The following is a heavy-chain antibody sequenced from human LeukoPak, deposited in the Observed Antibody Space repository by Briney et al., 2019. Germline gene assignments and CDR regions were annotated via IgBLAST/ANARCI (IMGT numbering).Heavy chain of an antibody. J-gene: IGHJ3*02. CDR2: IFYSGTA. D-gene: IGHD6-13*01. CDR1: GGSIASDNYF. CDR3: AREVNEPASTDAFDI. V-gene: IGHV4-31*03. Sequence: SETLSLTCTVSGGSIASDNYFWSWIRQHPEKGLEWIGYIFYSGTAYYSPSLKSRVTISVDTSKNQFSLKLNSVIAADTAVYYCAREVNEPASTDAFDIWGQGTMVTVSS.